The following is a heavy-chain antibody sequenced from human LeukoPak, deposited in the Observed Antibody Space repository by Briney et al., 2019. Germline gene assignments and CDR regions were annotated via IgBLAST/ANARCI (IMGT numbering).Heavy chain of an antibody. D-gene: IGHD2-15*01. CDR1: GYIFANYR. V-gene: IGHV5-10-1*01. CDR3: ARRSGVVAVTRGGYYFDY. Sequence: GESLKISCKGSGYIFANYRIGWVRQMPGKGLEWMGRIDPSDSYTNYSPSFQGHVTISADKSISTAYLQWSSLKASDTAMYYCARRSGVVAVTRGGYYFDYWGQGTLVTVSS. CDR2: IDPSDSYT. J-gene: IGHJ4*02.